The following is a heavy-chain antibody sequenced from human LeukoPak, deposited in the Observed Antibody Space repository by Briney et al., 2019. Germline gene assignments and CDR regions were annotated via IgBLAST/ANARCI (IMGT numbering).Heavy chain of an antibody. V-gene: IGHV3-30*18. CDR1: AVTFSSYG. J-gene: IGHJ4*02. CDR3: AKDMSGGDCPDY. CDR2: ISYDGSDK. Sequence: PGGSLRLSCAASAVTFSSYGMHWVRQAPGKGLEWVALISYDGSDKDYAKSVKGRFTISRDNSKNTLYLQMNSLRAEDTAVYYCAKDMSGGDCPDYWGQGTLVTVSS. D-gene: IGHD2-21*02.